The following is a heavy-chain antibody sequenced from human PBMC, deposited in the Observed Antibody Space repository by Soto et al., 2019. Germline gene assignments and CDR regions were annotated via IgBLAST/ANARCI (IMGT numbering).Heavy chain of an antibody. J-gene: IGHJ4*02. CDR2: ISSSGSTI. CDR1: GFTFSSYW. Sequence: SLRLSCAASGFTFSSYWMHWVRQAPGKGLEWVSYISSSGSTIYYADSVKGRFTISRDNAKNSLYLQMNSLRAEDTAVYYCARVAYYYDSSGYFYWGQGTLVTVSS. D-gene: IGHD3-22*01. V-gene: IGHV3-48*01. CDR3: ARVAYYYDSSGYFY.